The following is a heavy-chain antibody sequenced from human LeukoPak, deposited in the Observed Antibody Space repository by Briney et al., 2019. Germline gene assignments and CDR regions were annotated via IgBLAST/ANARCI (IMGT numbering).Heavy chain of an antibody. D-gene: IGHD2-15*01. CDR1: GGSISSYY. Sequence: SETLSLTCTVSGGSISSYYWSWIQQPPGKGLEWIGYIYYSGSTNYNPSLKSRVTISVDTSKNQFSLKLSSVTAADTAVYYCARDYCSGGSCYSDYWGQGTLVTVSS. J-gene: IGHJ4*02. V-gene: IGHV4-59*01. CDR2: IYYSGST. CDR3: ARDYCSGGSCYSDY.